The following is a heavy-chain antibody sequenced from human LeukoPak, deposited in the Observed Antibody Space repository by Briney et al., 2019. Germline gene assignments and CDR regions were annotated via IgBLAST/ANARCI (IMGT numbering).Heavy chain of an antibody. CDR3: AKDMSSVAAGYFDY. Sequence: GGSPRLSCAASGFTFDDYAMHWVRQAPGKGLEWVSGISWNSGSIGYADSVKGRFTISRDNAKNSLYLQMNSLRAEDMALYYCAKDMSSVAAGYFDYWGQGTLVTVSS. D-gene: IGHD6-19*01. CDR2: ISWNSGSI. J-gene: IGHJ4*02. V-gene: IGHV3-9*03. CDR1: GFTFDDYA.